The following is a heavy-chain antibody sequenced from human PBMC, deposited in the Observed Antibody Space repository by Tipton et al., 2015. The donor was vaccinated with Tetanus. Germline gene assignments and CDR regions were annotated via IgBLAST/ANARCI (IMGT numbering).Heavy chain of an antibody. CDR3: ARDRGQQFVSDWFDP. J-gene: IGHJ5*02. V-gene: IGHV4-30-2*01. CDR1: GGSINSPDYS. D-gene: IGHD6-6*01. Sequence: TLSLTCTVSGGSINSPDYSWGWIRQPPGKGLEWIGYIYQSGSTSYNPSLATRVTITADKSKNQFSLNLRSVTAADTAVYYCARDRGQQFVSDWFDPWGQGTLVTVS. CDR2: IYQSGST.